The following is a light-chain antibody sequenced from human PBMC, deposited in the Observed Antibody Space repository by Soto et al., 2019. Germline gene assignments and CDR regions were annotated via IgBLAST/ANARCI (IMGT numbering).Light chain of an antibody. CDR3: QQRQYWPPIT. CDR1: QSVSST. V-gene: IGKV3-15*01. Sequence: EIVMTQSPATLSVSPGERATLSCRASQSVSSTLAWYQQKPGQAPRLLIYGASTRATDIPARFSGSGSGTEFTLTISSLQSEDFAVYYCQQRQYWPPITFGQGTRLEIK. CDR2: GAS. J-gene: IGKJ5*01.